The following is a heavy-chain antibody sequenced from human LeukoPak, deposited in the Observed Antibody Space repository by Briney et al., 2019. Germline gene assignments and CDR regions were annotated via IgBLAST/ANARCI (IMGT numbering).Heavy chain of an antibody. CDR2: INPSGGST. Sequence: ASVKVSCEASGYTFTSYYMHWVRQAPGQGLEWMGIINPSGGSTSYAQKFQGRVTMTRDMSTSTVYMELSSLRSEDTAVYYCARSGASITGTQNEIDYWGQGTLVTVSS. D-gene: IGHD1/OR15-1a*01. V-gene: IGHV1-46*01. J-gene: IGHJ4*02. CDR1: GYTFTSYY. CDR3: ARSGASITGTQNEIDY.